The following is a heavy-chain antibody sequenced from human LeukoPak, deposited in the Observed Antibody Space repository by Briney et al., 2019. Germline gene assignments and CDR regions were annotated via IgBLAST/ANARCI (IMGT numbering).Heavy chain of an antibody. CDR2: INPNRGDT. CDR3: ARVRIGQQLDKYYYYAMDV. D-gene: IGHD6-13*01. V-gene: IGHV1-2*02. J-gene: IGHJ6*02. CDR1: VYTFTGYY. Sequence: ASVNVSCKASVYTFTGYYMHWVRQAPGQGREWMGWINPNRGDTNYEQKFQGRVTMTTDTSISTAYMEVSRLRSDDTAVYYCARVRIGQQLDKYYYYAMDVWGQGTTVTVYS.